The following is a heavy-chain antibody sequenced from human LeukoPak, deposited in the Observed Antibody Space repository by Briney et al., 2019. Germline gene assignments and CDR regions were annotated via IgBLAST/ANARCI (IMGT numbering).Heavy chain of an antibody. D-gene: IGHD3-9*01. Sequence: PGGSLRLSCAASRFTFDDYAMHWVRQAPGKGLEWVSGISWNSGSIDYADSVKGRFTISRDNSKNTLYLQMNSLRAEDTAVYYCARDSTNYDILTGYFDYWGQGTLVTVSS. J-gene: IGHJ4*02. V-gene: IGHV3-9*01. CDR1: RFTFDDYA. CDR3: ARDSTNYDILTGYFDY. CDR2: ISWNSGSI.